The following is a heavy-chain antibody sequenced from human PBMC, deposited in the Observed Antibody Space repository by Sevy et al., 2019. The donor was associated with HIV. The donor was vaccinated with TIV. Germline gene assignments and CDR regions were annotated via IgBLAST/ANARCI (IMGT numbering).Heavy chain of an antibody. CDR1: GFTVSSNY. Sequence: GGSLRLSCAASGFTVSSNYMSWVRQAPGKGLEWVSVIYSGGSTYYADSGKGRFTISRDNSKNTLYLQMNSLRAEDTAVYYCARDGGDGYKHYYYGMDVWGQGTTVTVSS. CDR3: ARDGGDGYKHYYYGMDV. J-gene: IGHJ6*02. D-gene: IGHD2-21*01. CDR2: IYSGGST. V-gene: IGHV3-53*01.